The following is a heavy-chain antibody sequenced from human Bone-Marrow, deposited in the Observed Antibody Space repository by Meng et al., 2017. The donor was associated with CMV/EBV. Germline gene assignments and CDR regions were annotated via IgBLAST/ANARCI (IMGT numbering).Heavy chain of an antibody. CDR3: ARERTGGYCSGGSCSRYYYYYYGMDV. CDR1: GGSFSGYY. CDR2: INHSGST. Sequence: SQTLSLTCAVYGGSFSGYYWSWIRQPPGKGLEWIGEINHSGSTSYNPSLKSRVTISVDTSKNQFSLKLSSVTAADTAVYYCARERTGGYCSGGSCSRYYYYYYGMDVWGQGTTVTFSS. J-gene: IGHJ6*02. V-gene: IGHV4-34*01. D-gene: IGHD2-15*01.